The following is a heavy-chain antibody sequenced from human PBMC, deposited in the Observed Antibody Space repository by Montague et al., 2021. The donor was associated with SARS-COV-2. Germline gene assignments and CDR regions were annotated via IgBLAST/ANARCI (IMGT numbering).Heavy chain of an antibody. Sequence: SLRLSCAASGFTFSSYSMNWVRQAPGKGLEWVSSISTISSYIYYADSVKGRITISRDNAKNSLYLQMNSLRAEDTAVYYCARGDYWGSLDYWGQGTLVTVSS. CDR3: ARGDYWGSLDY. CDR1: GFTFSSYS. D-gene: IGHD7-27*01. CDR2: ISTISSYI. V-gene: IGHV3-21*01. J-gene: IGHJ4*02.